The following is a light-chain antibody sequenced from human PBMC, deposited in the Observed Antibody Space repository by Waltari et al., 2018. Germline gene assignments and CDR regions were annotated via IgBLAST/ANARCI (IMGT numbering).Light chain of an antibody. CDR1: QSVSSN. CDR3: QQYNNWPPA. J-gene: IGKJ2*01. V-gene: IGKV3-15*01. Sequence: DIVMTQSPATLSVSPGERATLSCRASQSVSSNLAWYQQKPGQAPRLLIYGASTRATGIPARFSGSVSGTEFTLTISSLQSEDFAVYYCQQYNNWPPAFGQGTKLEIK. CDR2: GAS.